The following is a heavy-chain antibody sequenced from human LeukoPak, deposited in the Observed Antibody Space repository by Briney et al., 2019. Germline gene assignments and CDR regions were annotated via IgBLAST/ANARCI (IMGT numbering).Heavy chain of an antibody. CDR3: ARLTALAGHRGAFDI. CDR1: GGSIGGHTFY. J-gene: IGHJ3*02. V-gene: IGHV4-39*01. D-gene: IGHD6-19*01. Sequence: PSETLSLTCNVSGGSIGGHTFYWDWIRQPPGRGLEWIATIYYNGNTFYNPSLKSRVAISIDMSKSQFSLHLSSVTAADTAIYYCARLTALAGHRGAFDIWGPGTMVTVSS. CDR2: IYYNGNT.